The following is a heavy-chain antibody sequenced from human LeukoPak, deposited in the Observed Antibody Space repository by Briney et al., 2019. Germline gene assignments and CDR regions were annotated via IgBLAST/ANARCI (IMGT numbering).Heavy chain of an antibody. CDR2: IYVGDSNT. CDR3: VSKWGY. CDR1: GYRLTNYW. V-gene: IGHV5-51*01. D-gene: IGHD7-27*01. Sequence: GESLRISCQGSGYRLTNYWIAWVRQMPGTGLEWMGSIYVGDSNTKYSPSFQGQVTISADKSISTAYLQWSSLKASDTAMYYCVSKWGYWGQGTLVTVSS. J-gene: IGHJ4*02.